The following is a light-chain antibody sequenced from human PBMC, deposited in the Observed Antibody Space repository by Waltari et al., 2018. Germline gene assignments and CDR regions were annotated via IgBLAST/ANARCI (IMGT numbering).Light chain of an antibody. CDR1: SSDVGGYNF. CDR2: DVP. V-gene: IGLV2-11*01. J-gene: IGLJ3*02. CDR3: CSYAGYYTIWV. Sequence: QSALTQPRSVSGSPGQSVTISCTGTSSDVGGYNFVFWYQQHPGKVPKLVIYDVPKRPSGVPARSSGSKSGTTASLTISGLQAEDEADYYCCSYAGYYTIWVFGGGTKLTVL.